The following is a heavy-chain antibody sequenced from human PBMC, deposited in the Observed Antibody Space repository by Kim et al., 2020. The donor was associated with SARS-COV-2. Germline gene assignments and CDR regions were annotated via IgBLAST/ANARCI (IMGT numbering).Heavy chain of an antibody. V-gene: IGHV3-7*03. CDR3: AKEARLGSSWPGAFDM. Sequence: GGSLRLSCAASGITFSSYWMTWVRQAPGKGLEWVANIKQDGTETYYVDSVKGRFSISRDNGKNSMYLQMNSLSAEDTAIYYCAKEARLGSSWPGAFDMWGQGRMVTVSS. CDR2: IKQDGTET. CDR1: GITFSSYW. D-gene: IGHD6-13*01. J-gene: IGHJ3*02.